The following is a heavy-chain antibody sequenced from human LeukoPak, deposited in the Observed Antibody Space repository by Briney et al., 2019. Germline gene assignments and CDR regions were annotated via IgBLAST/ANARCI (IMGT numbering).Heavy chain of an antibody. CDR3: ARFIEAAGSFDL. D-gene: IGHD6-13*01. Sequence: SETLSLTCTVSGGSINSYYWNWIRQPPGKGLELIGYIYNSGSPTYNPSLKSRVTISVDTSKNQFSLQLRSVTAADTAVYYCARFIEAAGSFDLWGRGTLVTVSS. V-gene: IGHV4-59*01. CDR2: IYNSGSP. CDR1: GGSINSYY. J-gene: IGHJ2*01.